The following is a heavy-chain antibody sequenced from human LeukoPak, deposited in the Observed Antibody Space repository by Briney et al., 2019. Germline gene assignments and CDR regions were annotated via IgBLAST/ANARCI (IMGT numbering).Heavy chain of an antibody. D-gene: IGHD2-2*01. Sequence: SETLSLTCTVSGGSISSYYWSWIRQPPGKGLEWIGYIYYSGSTNYNPSLKSRVTISVDTSKNQFSLKLSSVTAADTAVYYCARDWAVVPAAPDAFDIWGQGTMVTVSS. CDR1: GGSISSYY. CDR2: IYYSGST. CDR3: ARDWAVVPAAPDAFDI. J-gene: IGHJ3*02. V-gene: IGHV4-59*01.